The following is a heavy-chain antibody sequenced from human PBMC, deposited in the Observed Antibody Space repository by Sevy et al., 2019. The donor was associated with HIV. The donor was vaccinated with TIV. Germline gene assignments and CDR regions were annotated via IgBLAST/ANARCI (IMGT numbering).Heavy chain of an antibody. CDR2: TYYSGTT. Sequence: SETLSLTCSVSGGSMNIYYWNWIRQPPGKRLEWIGFTYYSGTTNYNPSLKSRVTISIDTSKSQLSLKLSSVTAADTAVYYCGRVGFNWNDVEHWGQGILVTVSS. CDR1: GGSMNIYY. J-gene: IGHJ1*01. V-gene: IGHV4-59*01. D-gene: IGHD1-20*01. CDR3: GRVGFNWNDVEH.